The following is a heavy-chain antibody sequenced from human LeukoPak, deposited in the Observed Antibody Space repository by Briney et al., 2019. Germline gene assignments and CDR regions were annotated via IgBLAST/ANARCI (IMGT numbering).Heavy chain of an antibody. D-gene: IGHD2/OR15-2a*01. CDR3: ARELLSDRYFDY. CDR1: GGSISSGGYY. CDR2: IYYSGST. J-gene: IGHJ4*02. Sequence: SETLSLTCTVSGGSISSGGYYWSWIRQHPGKGLEWIGYIYYSGSTYYNPSLKSRVAISVDTSKNQFSLKLSSVTAADTAVYYCARELLSDRYFDYWGQGTLVTVSS. V-gene: IGHV4-31*03.